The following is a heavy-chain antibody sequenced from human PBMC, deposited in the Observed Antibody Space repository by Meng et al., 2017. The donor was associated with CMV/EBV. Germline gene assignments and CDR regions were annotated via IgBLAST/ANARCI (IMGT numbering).Heavy chain of an antibody. CDR3: ARVQDTASIDY. CDR1: GYTFTGYY. CDR2: INPNSGGT. D-gene: IGHD5-18*01. J-gene: IGHJ4*02. V-gene: IGHV1-2*02. Sequence: ASVKVSCKASGYTFTGYYMHWVRQAPGQGLEWMGWINPNSGGTNYAQKFQGRVTMTRDTSISTAYMELSSVTAADTAVYYCARVQDTASIDYWGQGTLVTVSS.